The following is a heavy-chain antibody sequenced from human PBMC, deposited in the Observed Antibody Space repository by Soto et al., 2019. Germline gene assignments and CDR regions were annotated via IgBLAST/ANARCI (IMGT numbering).Heavy chain of an antibody. J-gene: IGHJ4*02. CDR3: ARSYGDYGPHFDY. CDR2: INPDNGGT. Sequence: QVQLVQSGAELKKPGASVKVSCKASGYTFTGYYMHWVRQAPGQGLEWMGWINPDNGGTNSAQKFQGRVTMARDTSISTAYMELSRLRSDDTAVYYCARSYGDYGPHFDYWGQGTLVTVSS. CDR1: GYTFTGYY. V-gene: IGHV1-2*02. D-gene: IGHD4-17*01.